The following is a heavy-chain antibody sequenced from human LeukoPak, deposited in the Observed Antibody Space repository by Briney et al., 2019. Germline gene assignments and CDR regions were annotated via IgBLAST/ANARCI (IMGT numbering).Heavy chain of an antibody. CDR3: ARLYYYDSSGYCYYYYGMDV. Sequence: GASVKVSCKASGYTFTSYDINWVRQATGQGLEWMGWMNPNSGNTGYAQKFQGRVTMTRNTSISTAYMELSSLRSEDTAVYYCARLYYYDSSGYCYYYYGMDVWGQGTTVTVSS. CDR2: MNPNSGNT. J-gene: IGHJ6*02. V-gene: IGHV1-8*01. CDR1: GYTFTSYD. D-gene: IGHD3-22*01.